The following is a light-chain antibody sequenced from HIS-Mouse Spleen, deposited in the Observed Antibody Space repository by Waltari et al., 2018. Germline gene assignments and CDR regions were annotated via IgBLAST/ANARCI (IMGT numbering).Light chain of an antibody. Sequence: SYELTQPSSVSVSPGQTARITCSGDVLATKYARWFQQKPGQAPVLVIYNDSERPSGIPERFSGSSSGTTVTLTISGAQVEDEADYYCYSAADNSGVFGGGTKLTVL. CDR3: YSAADNSGV. CDR2: NDS. J-gene: IGLJ2*01. CDR1: VLATKY. V-gene: IGLV3-27*01.